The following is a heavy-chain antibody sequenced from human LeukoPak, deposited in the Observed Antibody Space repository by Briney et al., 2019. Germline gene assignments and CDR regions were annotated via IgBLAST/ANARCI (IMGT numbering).Heavy chain of an antibody. CDR2: IYHSGST. J-gene: IGHJ4*02. D-gene: IGHD3-9*01. CDR1: GGSISSGGYY. CDR3: ASSNYDILTGYFDY. Sequence: SETLSLTCTVSGGSISSGGYYWRWIRQPPGKGLEWIGYIYHSGSTYYNPSLKSRVTISVDRSKNQFSLKLSSVTAADTAVYYCASSNYDILTGYFDYWGQGTLVTVSS. V-gene: IGHV4-30-2*01.